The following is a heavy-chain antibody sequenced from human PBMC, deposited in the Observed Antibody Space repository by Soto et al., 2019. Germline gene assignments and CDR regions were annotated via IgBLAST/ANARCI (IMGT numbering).Heavy chain of an antibody. CDR2: IYHRGST. D-gene: IGHD3-10*01. CDR3: ARRSPLVYGNPFDH. Sequence: SETLSLTCTVSGGSISSNSYYWDWIRQPPGKGLDWIGSIYHRGSTYYNPSLKGRVAISVDPSTNQFSLTLTSVTAADTAVYYCARRSPLVYGNPFDHWGQGTLVTVSS. CDR1: GGSISSNSYY. V-gene: IGHV4-39*01. J-gene: IGHJ5*02.